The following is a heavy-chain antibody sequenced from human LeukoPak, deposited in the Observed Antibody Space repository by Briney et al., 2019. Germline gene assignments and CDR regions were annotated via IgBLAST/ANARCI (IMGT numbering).Heavy chain of an antibody. CDR1: GGTFSTYA. Sequence: SVTVSFKASGGTFSTYAITWVRQAPGQGLEWMGGIIPIFGTTHYAPKFQGRVTITADASTNTAHMELSSLRSEDTAVYYCARAIDSSGYKNWFDPWGQGTLVTVSS. V-gene: IGHV1-69*13. CDR2: IIPIFGTT. D-gene: IGHD3-22*01. CDR3: ARAIDSSGYKNWFDP. J-gene: IGHJ5*02.